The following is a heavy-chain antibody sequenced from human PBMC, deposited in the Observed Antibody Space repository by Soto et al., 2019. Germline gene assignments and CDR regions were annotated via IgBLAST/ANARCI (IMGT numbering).Heavy chain of an antibody. CDR2: ISSSSSTI. J-gene: IGHJ6*03. V-gene: IGHV3-48*01. D-gene: IGHD2-2*01. Sequence: EVQLVESGGGLVQPGGSLRLSCAASGFTFSSYSMNWVRQAPGKGLEWVSYISSSSSTIYYADSVKGRFTISRDNAKNSLYLQMNSLRAEDTAVYYCARDIVPAAYYYYMDVWGKGTTVTVSS. CDR3: ARDIVPAAYYYYMDV. CDR1: GFTFSSYS.